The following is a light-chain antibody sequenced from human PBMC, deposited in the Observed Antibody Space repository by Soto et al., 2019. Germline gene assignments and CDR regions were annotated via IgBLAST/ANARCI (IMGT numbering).Light chain of an antibody. CDR1: QDISHY. Sequence: DIQMTQSPSSLSASVGDRVTITCQASQDISHYLHWYQQRPGKAPKLLIYDASTLQTGVPSRFSGSRSGTDFTFTVSSLQPEDIATYYCQQYDSLPLTFGGGTKVEIK. J-gene: IGKJ4*01. V-gene: IGKV1-33*01. CDR2: DAS. CDR3: QQYDSLPLT.